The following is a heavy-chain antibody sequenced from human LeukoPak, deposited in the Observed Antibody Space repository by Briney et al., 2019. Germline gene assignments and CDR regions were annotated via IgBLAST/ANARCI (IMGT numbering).Heavy chain of an antibody. CDR3: ARKPSPYSSSLGLDY. Sequence: GGSLRLSCAASGFTFSSYAMSWVRQAPGKGLEWVSSISSSSSYIYYADSVKGRFTISRDNAKNSLYLQMNSLRAEDTAVYYCARKPSPYSSSLGLDYWGQGTLVTVSS. D-gene: IGHD6-13*01. CDR2: ISSSSSYI. V-gene: IGHV3-21*01. CDR1: GFTFSSYA. J-gene: IGHJ4*02.